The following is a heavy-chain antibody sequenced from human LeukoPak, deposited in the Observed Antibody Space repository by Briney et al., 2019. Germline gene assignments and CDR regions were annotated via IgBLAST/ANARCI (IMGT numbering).Heavy chain of an antibody. CDR1: GFTFSSYS. D-gene: IGHD3-10*01. CDR2: ISDTGANA. CDR3: AKDRSSRLLWFGESGRNDAFDI. Sequence: GGSLRLSCAASGFTFSSYSMSWVRQAPGKGLEWVSVISDTGANAYYADSVKGRFTISRDNSKNTLYLQMNSLRAEDTAVYYCAKDRSSRLLWFGESGRNDAFDIWGQGTMVTVSS. V-gene: IGHV3-23*01. J-gene: IGHJ3*02.